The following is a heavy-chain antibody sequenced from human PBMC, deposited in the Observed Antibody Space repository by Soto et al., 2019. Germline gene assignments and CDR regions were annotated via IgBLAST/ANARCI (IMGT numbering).Heavy chain of an antibody. CDR2: IYSGGST. CDR1: GFTVSSIY. J-gene: IGHJ6*02. D-gene: IGHD3-9*01. V-gene: IGHV3-66*01. Sequence: PGGSLRLSCAASGFTVSSIYMSWVRQAPGKGLEWVSVIYSGGSTYYADSVKGRFTISRDNSKNTLYLQMNSLRAEDTAVYYCARDLLSEYYDILTGYYRAGYYGMDVWGQGTTVTVSS. CDR3: ARDLLSEYYDILTGYYRAGYYGMDV.